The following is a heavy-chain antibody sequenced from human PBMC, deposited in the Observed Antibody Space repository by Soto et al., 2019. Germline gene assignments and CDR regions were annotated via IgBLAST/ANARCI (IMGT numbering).Heavy chain of an antibody. D-gene: IGHD3-22*01. CDR1: GFIFSGYG. V-gene: IGHV3-30*03. Sequence: QVQMVESGGGVVQPGGSLRLSCAASGFIFSGYGMHWVRQAPGKGLEWVAAISDDGSSKYYADSVKGRFTASRDNFNNALYLQMTSLRPADTAIYFCARDLDYSDSRGYQDLFDYWGQGTLVTVSS. J-gene: IGHJ4*02. CDR3: ARDLDYSDSRGYQDLFDY. CDR2: ISDDGSSK.